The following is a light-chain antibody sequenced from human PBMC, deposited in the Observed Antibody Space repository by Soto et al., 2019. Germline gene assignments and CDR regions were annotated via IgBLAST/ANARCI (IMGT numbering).Light chain of an antibody. CDR2: DAS. CDR1: QSVTSSY. V-gene: IGKV3-20*01. CDR3: QQYGSSPPWT. Sequence: EIVLPQSPGTLSLSPGERVTLSCRASQSVTSSYLAWYQQKPGQAPRLLIYDASSRATGIPDRFSGSGSGTDFTLTISRLEPEDFAVYYCQQYGSSPPWTFGQGTKVDIK. J-gene: IGKJ1*01.